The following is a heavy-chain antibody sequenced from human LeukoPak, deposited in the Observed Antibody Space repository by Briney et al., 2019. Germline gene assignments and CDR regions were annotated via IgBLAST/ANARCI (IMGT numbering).Heavy chain of an antibody. J-gene: IGHJ4*02. D-gene: IGHD2-2*01. CDR2: IYPGDSDT. CDR3: ARRQGCSSTSCPPDS. Sequence: LGEPLKISCRGPGYSFTTYWIGWVRQMPGKGLEWMGIIYPGDSDTRYSPSFQGQVTMSADKSINTAYLQWSSLKASDTAMYYCARRQGCSSTSCPPDSWGQGTLVTVSS. CDR1: GYSFTTYW. V-gene: IGHV5-51*01.